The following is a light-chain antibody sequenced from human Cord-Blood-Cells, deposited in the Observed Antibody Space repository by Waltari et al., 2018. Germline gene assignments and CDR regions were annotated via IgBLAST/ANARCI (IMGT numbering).Light chain of an antibody. CDR1: QSVSSSY. Sequence: ELVLTHSPGTLSLYPGERAPLSCRASQSVSSSYLAWYQQKPGQAPRLLIYGASSRATGIPDRCSGSGSGTDFTLTISRLEPEDFAVYYCQQYGSSRTFGQGTKVEIK. V-gene: IGKV3-20*01. J-gene: IGKJ1*01. CDR3: QQYGSSRT. CDR2: GAS.